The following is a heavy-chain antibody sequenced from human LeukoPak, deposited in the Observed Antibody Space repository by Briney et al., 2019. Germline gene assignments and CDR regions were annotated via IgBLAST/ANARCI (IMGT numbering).Heavy chain of an antibody. J-gene: IGHJ4*02. D-gene: IGHD1-26*01. Sequence: PGGSLRLSCAASGFTFSGYTMNWVRQAPGKGLEWVSYISPDSTQIYYADSVKGRFTISRDNAKNSLYLQMNSLRAEDTAVYYCAKARVGAIYFDYWGQGTLVTVSS. V-gene: IGHV3-21*05. CDR3: AKARVGAIYFDY. CDR2: ISPDSTQI. CDR1: GFTFSGYT.